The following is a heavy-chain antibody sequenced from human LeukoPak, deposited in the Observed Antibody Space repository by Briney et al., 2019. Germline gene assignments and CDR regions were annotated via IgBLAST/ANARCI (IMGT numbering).Heavy chain of an antibody. CDR3: ARGDITMVRAYFYGMDV. Sequence: ASVKVSCKASGYTFTSYYMHWVRQAPGQGLEWMGIINPSGGSTSYAQKFQGRVTMTRDTSTSTVYMGLSSLRSEDTAVYYCARGDITMVRAYFYGMDVWGQGTTVTVSS. CDR1: GYTFTSYY. J-gene: IGHJ6*02. V-gene: IGHV1-46*01. CDR2: INPSGGST. D-gene: IGHD3-10*01.